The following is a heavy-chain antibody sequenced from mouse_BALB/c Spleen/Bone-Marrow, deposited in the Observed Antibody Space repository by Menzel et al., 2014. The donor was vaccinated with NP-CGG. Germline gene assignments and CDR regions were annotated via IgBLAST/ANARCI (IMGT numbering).Heavy chain of an antibody. D-gene: IGHD2-4*01. J-gene: IGHJ3*01. CDR3: ARSSSYDYDVGFAY. Sequence: EVKLVESGPGLVKPSQSLSLPCIVTGYSIXRDYAWNWIRQFPGNKLEWMGYISYSGSTTYNPSLESRISITRDTSKNQFFLQLNSVTTEDTATYYCARSSSYDYDVGFAYWGQGTLVTVSA. V-gene: IGHV3-2*02. CDR2: ISYSGST. CDR1: GYSIXRDYA.